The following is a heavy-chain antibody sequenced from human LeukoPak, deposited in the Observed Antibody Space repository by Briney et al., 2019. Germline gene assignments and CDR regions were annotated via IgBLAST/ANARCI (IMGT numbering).Heavy chain of an antibody. CDR2: IRSKAYGGTT. CDR1: GFTFSNYA. V-gene: IGHV3-49*04. D-gene: IGHD6-19*01. CDR3: TREGGWYPPDY. J-gene: IGHJ4*02. Sequence: TGGSLRLSCEASGFTFSNYAMSWVRQAPGKGLEWVGFIRSKAYGGTTEYAAFVKGRFTISRDDSKSIAYLQLNSLKTEDTAVYYCTREGGWYPPDYWGQGTLVTVSS.